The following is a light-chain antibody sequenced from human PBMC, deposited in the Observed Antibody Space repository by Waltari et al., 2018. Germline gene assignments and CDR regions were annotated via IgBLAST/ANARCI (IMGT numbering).Light chain of an antibody. CDR2: GAS. Sequence: EIVMTQSPATLSVSLGERATLSCRASQSISSNLAWYQQKPGQAPRLLSFGASTRATGIPTRFSGSGSGTEFTLTISSLQSEDFAIYYCQQYNNWLWTFGQGTEVEIK. CDR3: QQYNNWLWT. V-gene: IGKV3-15*01. J-gene: IGKJ1*01. CDR1: QSISSN.